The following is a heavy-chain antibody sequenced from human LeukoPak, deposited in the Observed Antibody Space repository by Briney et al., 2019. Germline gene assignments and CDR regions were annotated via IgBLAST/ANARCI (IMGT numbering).Heavy chain of an antibody. V-gene: IGHV3-64D*06. CDR2: ISSNGGST. CDR1: GFTFSSYA. D-gene: IGHD6-19*01. J-gene: IGHJ1*01. CDR3: VKVVDSSGWTLYFQH. Sequence: GGSLRLSCSASGFTFSSYAMHWVRQAPGKGLEYVSAISSNGGSTYYADSVKGRFTISRDNSKNTLYLQMSSLGAEDTAVYYCVKVVDSSGWTLYFQHWGQGTLVTVSS.